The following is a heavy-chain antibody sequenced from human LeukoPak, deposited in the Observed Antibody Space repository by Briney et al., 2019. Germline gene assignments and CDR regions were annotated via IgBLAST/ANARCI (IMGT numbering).Heavy chain of an antibody. CDR3: ASGLHYGSGSYYFYFDY. Sequence: ASVKVSCEASGGTFSSYAISWVRQAPGQGLEWMGGIIPIFGTANYAQKFQGRVTITADESTSTAYMELSSLRSEDTAVYYCASGLHYGSGSYYFYFDYWGQGTLVTVSS. CDR2: IIPIFGTA. J-gene: IGHJ4*02. V-gene: IGHV1-69*13. CDR1: GGTFSSYA. D-gene: IGHD3-10*01.